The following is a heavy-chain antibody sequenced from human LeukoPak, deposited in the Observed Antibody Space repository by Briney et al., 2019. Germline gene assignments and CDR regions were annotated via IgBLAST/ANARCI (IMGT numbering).Heavy chain of an antibody. D-gene: IGHD4-23*01. CDR1: GFTFSSYS. CDR2: ISSSSSTI. J-gene: IGHJ4*02. Sequence: GGSLRLSCAASGFTFSSYSMNWVRQAPGKGLEWVSYISSSSSTIYYADSVKGRFTISRDNAKNSLYLQMNSLRAEDTAVYYCAGSNYGGNYRVVFDYWGQGTLVTVSS. V-gene: IGHV3-48*01. CDR3: AGSNYGGNYRVVFDY.